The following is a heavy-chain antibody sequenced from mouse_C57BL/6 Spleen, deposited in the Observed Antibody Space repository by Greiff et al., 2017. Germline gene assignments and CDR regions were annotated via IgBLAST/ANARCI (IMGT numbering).Heavy chain of an antibody. J-gene: IGHJ2*01. CDR3: ARERGPGDY. CDR1: GYTFTSYW. CDR2: IHPNSGST. V-gene: IGHV1-64*01. Sequence: QVPLQQPGAELVKPGASVKLSCKASGYTFTSYWMHWVKQRPGQGLEWIGMIHPNSGSTNYNEKFESKATLTVDKSSSTAYMQRSSLTSEDSAVYDCARERGPGDYWGQGTTLTVSS.